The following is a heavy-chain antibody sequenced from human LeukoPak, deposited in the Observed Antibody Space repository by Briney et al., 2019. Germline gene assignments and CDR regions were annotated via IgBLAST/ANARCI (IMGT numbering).Heavy chain of an antibody. CDR3: ARRWLQAGYFDF. V-gene: IGHV4-31*03. CDR2: INYSGTT. CDR1: GGSISRGAYY. D-gene: IGHD5-24*01. J-gene: IGHJ2*01. Sequence: SQTLSLTCTVSGGSISRGAYYWSWIRQHPEKGLEWIGYINYSGTTYYNPSFQSRVIISSDTAKNQFSQKLSSVTAADTAVYFCARRWLQAGYFDFWGRGTLVTVSS.